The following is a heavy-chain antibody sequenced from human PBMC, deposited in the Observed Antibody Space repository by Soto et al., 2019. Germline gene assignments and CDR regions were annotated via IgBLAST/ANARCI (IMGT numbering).Heavy chain of an antibody. J-gene: IGHJ6*03. V-gene: IGHV1-69*02. CDR1: GGTFSSYT. Sequence: QVQLVQSGAEVKKPGSSVKVSCKASGGTFSSYTISWVRQAPGQGLEWMGRIIPILGIANYAQKFQGRVTITADKSTSTAYMDLSSLRSEDTAVYYCARGHCSGGSRYGPHYYYMAVWAKGTTVTVSS. CDR2: IIPILGIA. CDR3: ARGHCSGGSRYGPHYYYMAV. D-gene: IGHD2-15*01.